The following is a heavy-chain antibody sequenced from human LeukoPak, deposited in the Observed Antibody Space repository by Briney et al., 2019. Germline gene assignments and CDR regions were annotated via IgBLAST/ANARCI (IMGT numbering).Heavy chain of an antibody. D-gene: IGHD3-22*01. CDR1: GGSISSGGCY. CDR2: IYYSGST. V-gene: IGHV4-31*03. CDR3: ARVSGYYDSSGYWPFDY. Sequence: SQTLSLTCTVSGGSISSGGCYWSWIRQHPGKGLEWIGYIYYSGSTYYNPSLKSRVTISVDTSKNQFSLKLSSVTAADTAVYYCARVSGYYDSSGYWPFDYWGQGTLVTVSS. J-gene: IGHJ4*02.